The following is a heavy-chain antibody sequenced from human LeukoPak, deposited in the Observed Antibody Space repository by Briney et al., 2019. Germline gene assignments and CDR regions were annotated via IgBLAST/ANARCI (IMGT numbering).Heavy chain of an antibody. D-gene: IGHD3-3*01. CDR3: ARHFAGPGTYTPYFGVDV. CDR1: GGSIRNYY. CDR2: IYYSGST. V-gene: IGHV4-59*08. Sequence: PSETLSLTCTVSGGSIRNYYGSWIRQPPGKGLEWVGYIYYSGSTSYNPSLKSRVTISVDTSKNQFSLKLSSVTAADTAVYYCARHFAGPGTYTPYFGVDVWGQGATVTVSS. J-gene: IGHJ6*02.